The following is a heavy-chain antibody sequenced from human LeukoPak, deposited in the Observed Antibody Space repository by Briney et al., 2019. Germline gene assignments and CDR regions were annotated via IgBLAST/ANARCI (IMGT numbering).Heavy chain of an antibody. CDR2: IYYNGST. Sequence: PSEALSLTCTVSGGSISSYYWSWIRQPPGKGLEWIGYIYYNGSTNYNPSLKSRVTISVDTSKNQFSLKLSSVTAADTAVYYCARSAVEMATIDFDYWGQGTLVTVSS. D-gene: IGHD5-24*01. CDR3: ARSAVEMATIDFDY. J-gene: IGHJ4*02. CDR1: GGSISSYY. V-gene: IGHV4-59*01.